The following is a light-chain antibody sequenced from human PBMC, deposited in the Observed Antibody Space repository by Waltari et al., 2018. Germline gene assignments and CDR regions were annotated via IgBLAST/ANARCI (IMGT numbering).Light chain of an antibody. CDR3: QVGESSVV. Sequence: SYVLTQPPSVSVAPGQTARITCGGDRIGSKSVHWYQQKPGQAPVLVVFDDSDRPSGLSGRFSGSISGPTATLTISRVEAGDEADYYCQVGESSVVFGGGTKLTVL. CDR2: DDS. J-gene: IGLJ2*01. V-gene: IGLV3-21*02. CDR1: RIGSKS.